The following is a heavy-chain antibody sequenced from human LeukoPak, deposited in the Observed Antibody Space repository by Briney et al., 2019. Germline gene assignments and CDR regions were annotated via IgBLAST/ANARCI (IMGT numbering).Heavy chain of an antibody. CDR1: GFTFSNFA. J-gene: IGHJ4*02. CDR2: ISDDGSNK. D-gene: IGHD2-8*01. Sequence: PGRSLRLSCAASGFTFSNFAMHSVRQTPGKRLAWVALISDDGSNKYYADSVKDRFTFSRDNSKNTLFLQMNSLRTEDTAVFYCARDDVRMGFDHWGQGTLVTVSS. V-gene: IGHV3-30*14. CDR3: ARDDVRMGFDH.